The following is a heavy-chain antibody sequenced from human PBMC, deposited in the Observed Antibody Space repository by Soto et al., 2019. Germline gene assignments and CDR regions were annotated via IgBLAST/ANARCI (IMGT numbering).Heavy chain of an antibody. CDR3: ARDLVGDIVATTSFDY. D-gene: IGHD5-12*01. J-gene: IGHJ4*02. CDR1: GFTFSSYG. CDR2: IWYDGSNK. V-gene: IGHV3-33*01. Sequence: GGSLRLSCAASGFTFSSYGMHWVRQAPGKGLEWVAVIWYDGSNKYYADSVKGRFTISRDNSKNTLYLQMNSLRAEDTAVYYCARDLVGDIVATTSFDYWGQGTLVTVSS.